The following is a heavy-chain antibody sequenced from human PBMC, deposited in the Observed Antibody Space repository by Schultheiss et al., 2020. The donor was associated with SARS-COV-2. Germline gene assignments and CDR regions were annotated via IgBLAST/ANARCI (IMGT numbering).Heavy chain of an antibody. Sequence: GGSLRLSCAASGFTFSSYTMHLVRQTPGKGLQWVAVLSYDGSNKYYADSVRGRFTISRDNSKNTLYLQMNSLRDEDTAVYHCARDGGAALNWFDPWGQGTLVTVSS. CDR2: LSYDGSNK. CDR3: ARDGGAALNWFDP. V-gene: IGHV3-30*04. J-gene: IGHJ5*02. D-gene: IGHD3-16*01. CDR1: GFTFSSYT.